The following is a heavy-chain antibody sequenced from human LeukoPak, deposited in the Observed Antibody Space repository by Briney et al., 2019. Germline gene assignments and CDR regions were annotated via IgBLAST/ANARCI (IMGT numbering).Heavy chain of an antibody. Sequence: SETPSLTCTDAGGSLSSYYWSWIRQPPGKGLEWIGYIYYSGSTNYNPSLKSRVTISVDTSKNQFSLKLSSVTAADTAVYYCARIPVVVPAATYGMDVWGQGTTVTVSS. D-gene: IGHD2-2*01. V-gene: IGHV4-59*01. J-gene: IGHJ6*02. CDR2: IYYSGST. CDR1: GGSLSSYY. CDR3: ARIPVVVPAATYGMDV.